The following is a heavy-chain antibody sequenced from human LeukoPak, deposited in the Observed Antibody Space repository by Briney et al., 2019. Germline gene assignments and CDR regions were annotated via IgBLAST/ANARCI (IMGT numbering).Heavy chain of an antibody. CDR1: GYTFTDYY. Sequence: ASVKVSCKASGYTFTDYYINWVRQAPGQGLEWMGWMSPDSGDTGYAHKFQGRVTITRNTSITTAYMELRSLRSEDTAVYYCARVASDAFDIWGQGTMVTVSS. V-gene: IGHV1-8*03. CDR2: MSPDSGDT. J-gene: IGHJ3*02. CDR3: ARVASDAFDI.